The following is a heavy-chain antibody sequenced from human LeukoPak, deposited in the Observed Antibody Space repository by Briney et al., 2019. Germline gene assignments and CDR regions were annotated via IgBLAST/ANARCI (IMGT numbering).Heavy chain of an antibody. CDR1: GGSISSGGYY. CDR2: IYYSGST. J-gene: IGHJ4*02. D-gene: IGHD4-17*01. V-gene: IGHV4-30-4*01. Sequence: SETLSLTCTVSGGSISSGGYYWSWIRQPPGEGLEWVGYIYYSGSTYYHPSLKSRVTISLDTSKNQFSLKLSSVTAADTAVYYCARVTTVTTSFHFDYWGQGTLVTVSS. CDR3: ARVTTVTTSFHFDY.